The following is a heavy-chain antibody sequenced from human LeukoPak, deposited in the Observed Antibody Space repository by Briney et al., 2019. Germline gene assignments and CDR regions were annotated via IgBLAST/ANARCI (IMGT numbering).Heavy chain of an antibody. CDR1: GFTFSNYY. CDR2: ISSSGSTI. V-gene: IGHV3-11*01. J-gene: IGHJ6*02. D-gene: IGHD3-9*01. CDR3: ARVDPSYYYNYGMDV. Sequence: GGSLRLSCAASGFTFSNYYMSWIRQAPGKGLEWVSYISSSGSTIYYADSVKGRFTISRDNAKNSLYLQMNSLRAEDTAVYYCARVDPSYYYNYGMDVWGQRTTVTVSS.